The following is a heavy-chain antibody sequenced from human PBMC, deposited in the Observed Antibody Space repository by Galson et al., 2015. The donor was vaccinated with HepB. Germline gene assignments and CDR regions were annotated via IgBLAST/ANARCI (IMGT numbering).Heavy chain of an antibody. D-gene: IGHD6-13*01. CDR1: GFTFSSYA. CDR2: ISYDGSNK. J-gene: IGHJ6*02. CDR3: ASPPRDRSSRYSPFYYYYGMDV. V-gene: IGHV3-30*04. Sequence: SLRLSCAASGFTFSSYAMHWVRKAPGKGLEWVAVISYDGSNKYYADSVKGRFTISRDNSKNTLYLQMNSLRAEDTAVYYCASPPRDRSSRYSPFYYYYGMDVWGQGTTVTVSS.